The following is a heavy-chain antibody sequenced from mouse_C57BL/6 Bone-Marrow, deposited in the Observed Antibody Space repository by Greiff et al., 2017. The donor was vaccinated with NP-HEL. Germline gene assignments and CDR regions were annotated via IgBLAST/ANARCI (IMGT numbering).Heavy chain of an antibody. Sequence: VQLQQSGAELVRPGASVTLSCKASGYTFTDYEMHWVKQTPVHGLEWIGAIDPETGGTAYNQKFKGKAILTADKSSSTAYMGLRRLTSEDSAVYYCTRHYGYWYFDVWGTGTTVTVSS. V-gene: IGHV1-15*01. CDR1: GYTFTDYE. D-gene: IGHD1-1*01. J-gene: IGHJ1*03. CDR3: TRHYGYWYFDV. CDR2: IDPETGGT.